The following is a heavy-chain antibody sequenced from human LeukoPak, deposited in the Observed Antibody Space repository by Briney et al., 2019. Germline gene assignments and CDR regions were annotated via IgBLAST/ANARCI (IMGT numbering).Heavy chain of an antibody. CDR3: AGELSTGY. CDR1: GFTFSSYW. J-gene: IGHJ4*02. Sequence: GGSLRLSCAASGFTFSSYWMHWVRQAPGKGLVWVSRLNSGGSSTNYADSVKGRFTISRDNAKNTLYLQMNSLRADDTALYYCAGELSTGYWGQGTLVTVSS. CDR2: LNSGGSST. V-gene: IGHV3-74*01. D-gene: IGHD3-9*01.